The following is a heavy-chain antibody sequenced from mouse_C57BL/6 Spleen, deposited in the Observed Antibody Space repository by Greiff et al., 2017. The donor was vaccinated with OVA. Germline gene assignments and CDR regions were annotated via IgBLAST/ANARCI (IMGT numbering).Heavy chain of an antibody. J-gene: IGHJ2*01. CDR2: IDPSASYT. D-gene: IGHD2-12*01. V-gene: IGHV1-59*01. Sequence: QVQLQQPGAELVRPGTSVKLSCKASGYTFTSYWMHWVKQRPGQGLEWIGVIDPSASYTKSNQKFKGKATLTVDTSSSTAYMQLSSLTAEDSSVYYGARGDSFDYWGQGTTLTVSS. CDR1: GYTFTSYW. CDR3: ARGDSFDY.